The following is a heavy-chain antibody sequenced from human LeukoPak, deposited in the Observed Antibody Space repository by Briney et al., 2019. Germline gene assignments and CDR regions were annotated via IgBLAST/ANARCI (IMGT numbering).Heavy chain of an antibody. J-gene: IGHJ5*02. CDR3: ARDKGIAAAEYDP. CDR2: ISTYNGNT. Sequence: ASVKVSCKTSGYTFTRYGITWVRQAPGQGLEWMGWISTYNGNTNSAQKLQGRVTMTTDTSTSTAYMEVRSLRSDDTAVYYCARDKGIAAAEYDPWGQGTLVTVSS. V-gene: IGHV1-18*01. CDR1: GYTFTRYG. D-gene: IGHD6-13*01.